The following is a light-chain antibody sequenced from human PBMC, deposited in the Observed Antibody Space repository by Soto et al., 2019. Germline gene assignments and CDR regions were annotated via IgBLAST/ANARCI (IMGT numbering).Light chain of an antibody. Sequence: DIQMTQSPSSLSASVGDRVTITCRASQGISNDLAWYQQKPGKVPKLLIYAASTLQSGVPSRFSGSRSGTDFTLTISSLQPEDVATYYCRKYNSAPFTFGPGTKVDIK. CDR3: RKYNSAPFT. CDR1: QGISND. J-gene: IGKJ3*01. V-gene: IGKV1-27*01. CDR2: AAS.